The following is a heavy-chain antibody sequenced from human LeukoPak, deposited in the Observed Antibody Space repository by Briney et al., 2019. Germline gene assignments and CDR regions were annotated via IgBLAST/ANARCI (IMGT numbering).Heavy chain of an antibody. CDR3: ARHQTATGTYIDY. J-gene: IGHJ4*02. V-gene: IGHV4-59*08. CDR2: IYYSGST. Sequence: SETLSLTGTVSGGSISSYYWSWIRQPPEKGLEWIGYIYYSGSTNYNPSLKSRVTISVDTSKNQFSLKLSSVTAADTAVYYCARHQTATGTYIDYWGQGTLVTVSS. D-gene: IGHD1-1*01. CDR1: GGSISSYY.